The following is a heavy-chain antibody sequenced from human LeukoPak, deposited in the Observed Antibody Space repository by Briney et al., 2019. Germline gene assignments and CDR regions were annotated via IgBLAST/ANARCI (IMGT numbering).Heavy chain of an antibody. CDR2: IYSSGST. CDR1: GGSISSYY. J-gene: IGHJ5*02. Sequence: SETLSLTCTVSGGSISSYYWSWIRQPAGKGLEWIGRIYSSGSTNYNPSLKSRVSMSVLTSKNQLSLKLSSVTAADTAVYYCAREYSSSWTGWFDPWGQGTLVTVSS. D-gene: IGHD6-13*01. CDR3: AREYSSSWTGWFDP. V-gene: IGHV4-4*07.